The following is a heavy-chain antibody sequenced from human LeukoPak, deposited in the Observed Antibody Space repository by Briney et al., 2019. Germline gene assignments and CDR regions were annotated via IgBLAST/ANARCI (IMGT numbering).Heavy chain of an antibody. CDR2: IYPGDSDT. CDR3: ARHPRHHYYDSSGYQGYYYGMDV. J-gene: IGHJ6*02. D-gene: IGHD3-22*01. V-gene: IGHV5-51*01. Sequence: GESLKISCKGSGYSFTSYWIGWVRQMPGKGLEWMGIIYPGDSDTRYSPSFQGQVTISADKSISTAYLQWSSLKASDTAMYYCARHPRHHYYDSSGYQGYYYGMDVWGQGTTVTVSS. CDR1: GYSFTSYW.